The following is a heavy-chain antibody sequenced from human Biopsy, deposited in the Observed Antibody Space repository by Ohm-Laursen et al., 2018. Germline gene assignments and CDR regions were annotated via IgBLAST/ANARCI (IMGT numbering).Heavy chain of an antibody. V-gene: IGHV1-18*01. CDR1: GYTFNTYD. Sequence: GSSVKVSCKASGYTFNTYDINWVRQAAGQGPEWMGWVNTYSGNTNYGKKFHDRVIMTSDTSTSTAYLEHRSLRSDDTAVYYCARDYYPYVDYLKDVPLCDSWGQGTLVTVSS. CDR2: VNTYSGNT. J-gene: IGHJ4*02. D-gene: IGHD4-17*01. CDR3: ARDYYPYVDYLKDVPLCDS.